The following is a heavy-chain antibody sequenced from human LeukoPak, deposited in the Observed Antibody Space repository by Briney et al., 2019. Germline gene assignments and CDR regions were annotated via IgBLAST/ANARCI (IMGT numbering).Heavy chain of an antibody. CDR1: GGSLSSGGYY. V-gene: IGHV4-31*03. CDR3: ARSYGSGSAGYDY. Sequence: PSQTLSLTCTVSGGSLSSGGYYWSWLRQHPGRGQEWLGYIYYSGSTYYNPSLKSRVTISVDTSKNQFSLKLSSVTAADTAVYYCARSYGSGSAGYDYWGQGTLVTVSS. CDR2: IYYSGST. D-gene: IGHD3-10*01. J-gene: IGHJ4*02.